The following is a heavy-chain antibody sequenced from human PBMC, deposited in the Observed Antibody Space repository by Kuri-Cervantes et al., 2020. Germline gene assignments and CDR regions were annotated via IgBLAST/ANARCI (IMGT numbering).Heavy chain of an antibody. Sequence: LSLTCATSGFTFSSYSMNWVRQAPGKGLEWVSSISSSSSYIYYADSVKGRFTISRDNAKNSLYLQMNSLRAEDTAVYYCARDSDSYAFDIWGQGTMVTVSS. J-gene: IGHJ3*02. V-gene: IGHV3-21*01. CDR1: GFTFSSYS. CDR3: ARDSDSYAFDI. CDR2: ISSSSSYI. D-gene: IGHD2-21*02.